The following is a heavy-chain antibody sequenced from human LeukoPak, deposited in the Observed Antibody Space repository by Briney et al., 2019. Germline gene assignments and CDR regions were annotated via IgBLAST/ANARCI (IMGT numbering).Heavy chain of an antibody. CDR3: TTVRGSSWQYFQH. D-gene: IGHD6-13*01. J-gene: IGHJ1*01. CDR1: GITFSNAW. CDR2: IKSKTDGGTT. V-gene: IGHV3-15*01. Sequence: GGSPRLSCAASGITFSNAWMSWVRQAPGKGLEWVGRIKSKTDGGTTDYAAPVKGRFTISRDDSKNTVYLQMNSLKTEDTAVYYCTTVRGSSWQYFQHWGQGTLVTVSS.